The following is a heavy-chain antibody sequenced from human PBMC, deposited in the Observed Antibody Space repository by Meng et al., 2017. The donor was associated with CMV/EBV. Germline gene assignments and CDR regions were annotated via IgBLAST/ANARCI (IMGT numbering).Heavy chain of an antibody. CDR1: GFTFSGYW. D-gene: IGHD6-13*01. Sequence: GGSLRLSCAASGFTFSGYWMSWVRQAPGKGLEWVANIKQDGSEKYYVDSVKGRFTISRDNAKNSLYVQMNSLRAEDTAVYYCARDSVAAAEGGYGMDVWGQGTTVTVSS. J-gene: IGHJ6*02. V-gene: IGHV3-7*01. CDR3: ARDSVAAAEGGYGMDV. CDR2: IKQDGSEK.